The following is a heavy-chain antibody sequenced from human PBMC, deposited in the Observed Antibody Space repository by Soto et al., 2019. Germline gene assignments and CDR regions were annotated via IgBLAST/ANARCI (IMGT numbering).Heavy chain of an antibody. CDR3: ARGGVWRAYSRSSTNWFDP. V-gene: IGHV4-34*01. J-gene: IGHJ5*02. D-gene: IGHD6-6*01. CDR2: INHSGST. Sequence: PSETLSLTCAVYGGSFSGYYWSWIRQPPGKGLEWIGEINHSGSTNYNPSLKSRVTISVDTSKNQFSLKLSSVTAAATAVYYCARGGVWRAYSRSSTNWFDPWGQGTLVTVSS. CDR1: GGSFSGYY.